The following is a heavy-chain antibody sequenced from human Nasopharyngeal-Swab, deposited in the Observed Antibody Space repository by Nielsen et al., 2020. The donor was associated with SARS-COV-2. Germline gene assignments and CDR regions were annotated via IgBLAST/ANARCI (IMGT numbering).Heavy chain of an antibody. CDR3: ARTAGYYYMDV. D-gene: IGHD6-13*01. Sequence: SETLSLTCAVSGGSISSYSWSWIRLPPGKGLEWIGYIYYSGSTNYSPSLKSRVTISVDTSKTQFSLKLNSVTAADTAVYYCARTAGYYYMDVWGKGTTVTVSS. J-gene: IGHJ6*03. CDR2: IYYSGST. V-gene: IGHV4-59*01. CDR1: GGSISSYS.